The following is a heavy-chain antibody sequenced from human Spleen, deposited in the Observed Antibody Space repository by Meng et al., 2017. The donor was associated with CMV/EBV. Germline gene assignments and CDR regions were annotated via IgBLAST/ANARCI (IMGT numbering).Heavy chain of an antibody. CDR2: IYYSGST. Sequence: SETLSLTCTVSGGSISSGGYYWSWVRQSPGKGLEWIGYIYYSGSTYYNPSLKSRVTISVDTSKNQFSLKVSSVTAADTAVYYCARTTHYDFWSGYHNWFDPWGQGTLVTVSS. J-gene: IGHJ5*02. D-gene: IGHD3-3*01. CDR3: ARTTHYDFWSGYHNWFDP. V-gene: IGHV4-30-4*08. CDR1: GGSISSGGYY.